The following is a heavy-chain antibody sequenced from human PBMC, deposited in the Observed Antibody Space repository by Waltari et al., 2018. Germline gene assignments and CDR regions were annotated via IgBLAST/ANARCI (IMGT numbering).Heavy chain of an antibody. V-gene: IGHV3-9*03. CDR1: GFTFDDYA. D-gene: IGHD6-6*01. CDR2: ISWNSGSI. CDR3: AKDMSYSSSSPYFDY. J-gene: IGHJ4*02. Sequence: EVQLVESGGGLVQPGRSLRLSCAASGFTFDDYAMHWVRQAPGKGLEWVSGISWNSGSIGYADSVKGRFTISIDNAKNSLYLQMNSLRAEDMALYYCAKDMSYSSSSPYFDYWGQGTLVTVSS.